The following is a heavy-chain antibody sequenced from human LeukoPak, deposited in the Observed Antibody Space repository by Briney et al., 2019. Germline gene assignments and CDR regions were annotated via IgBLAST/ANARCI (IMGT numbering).Heavy chain of an antibody. CDR2: IYYSGST. CDR1: GGSISSYY. Sequence: SETLSLTCTVSGGSISSYYWSWIRQPPGKGLEWIGYIYYSGSTNYNPSLKSRVAISVDTSKNQFSLKLSSLTAADTAVYYCARAVRGTTGKYYYYMDVWGKGTTVTVSS. CDR3: ARAVRGTTGKYYYYMDV. D-gene: IGHD1-1*01. J-gene: IGHJ6*03. V-gene: IGHV4-59*01.